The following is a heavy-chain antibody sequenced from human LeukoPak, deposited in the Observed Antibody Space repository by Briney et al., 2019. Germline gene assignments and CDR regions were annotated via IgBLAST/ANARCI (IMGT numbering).Heavy chain of an antibody. J-gene: IGHJ4*02. Sequence: SETLSLTCIVSGASISSTNYFWGWIRQPAGKGLEYIGSVDYSGTTYYSPSLKSRFTVSVDKPKNQFSKKLRSVTAADTAVYYCARRDTYGKIFHFWGQGTLVTVSS. D-gene: IGHD5-18*01. CDR1: GASISSTNYF. V-gene: IGHV4-39*01. CDR2: VDYSGTT. CDR3: ARRDTYGKIFHF.